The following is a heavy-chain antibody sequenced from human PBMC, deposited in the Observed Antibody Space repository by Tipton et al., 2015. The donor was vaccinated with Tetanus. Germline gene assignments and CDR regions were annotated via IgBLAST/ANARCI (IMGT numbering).Heavy chain of an antibody. D-gene: IGHD6-13*01. Sequence: TLSLTCTVSGGSISSYYWSWIRQPPGKGLEWIGYVYYTGSTNHNPSLKSRVTISMDRSKNQISLQLTPVTAADTAVYFCAGVTAQRTELYFDHWGQGTLVTVSS. J-gene: IGHJ4*02. V-gene: IGHV4-59*01. CDR1: GGSISSYY. CDR2: VYYTGST. CDR3: AGVTAQRTELYFDH.